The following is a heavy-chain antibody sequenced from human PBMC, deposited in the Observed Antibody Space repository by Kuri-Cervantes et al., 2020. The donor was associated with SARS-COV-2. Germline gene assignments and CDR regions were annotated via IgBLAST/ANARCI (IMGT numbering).Heavy chain of an antibody. Sequence: ASVKVSCQASGYTFTGYYMHCVRQAPGQGLEWMGWINPNSGGTKYAQKFQGLVTMTRDTSISTAYMELSRLRSDDTAVYYCARDLYSSGYGYYYYGMDVWGQGTTVTVSS. D-gene: IGHD3-22*01. V-gene: IGHV1-2*04. J-gene: IGHJ6*02. CDR1: GYTFTGYY. CDR2: INPNSGGT. CDR3: ARDLYSSGYGYYYYGMDV.